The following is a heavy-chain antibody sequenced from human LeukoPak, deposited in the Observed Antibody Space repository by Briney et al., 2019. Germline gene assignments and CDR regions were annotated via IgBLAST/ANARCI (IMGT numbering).Heavy chain of an antibody. CDR2: IYYSGST. CDR3: ARLPYNWNLPYFDY. CDR1: GGSVSSGSYY. D-gene: IGHD1-20*01. J-gene: IGHJ4*02. Sequence: SETLSLTCTVSGGSVSSGSYYWSWIRQPPGKGLEWIGYIYYSGSTNYNPSLKSRVTISVDTSKNQFSLKLSSVTAADTAMYYCARLPYNWNLPYFDYWGQGTLVTVSS. V-gene: IGHV4-61*01.